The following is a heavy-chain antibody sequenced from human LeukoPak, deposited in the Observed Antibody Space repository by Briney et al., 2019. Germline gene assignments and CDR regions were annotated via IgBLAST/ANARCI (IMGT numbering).Heavy chain of an antibody. CDR2: IIPIFGTA. V-gene: IGHV1-69*05. D-gene: IGHD3-10*01. CDR1: GGTFSSYA. CDR3: ARSLLVRGVIKNYYYYYMDV. Sequence: GASVKVSCKASGGTFSSYAISWVRQAPGQGLEWMGGIIPIFGTANYAQKFQGRVTITTDESTSTAYMELSSLRSEDTAVYYCARSLLVRGVIKNYYYYYMDVWGKGTTVTVSS. J-gene: IGHJ6*03.